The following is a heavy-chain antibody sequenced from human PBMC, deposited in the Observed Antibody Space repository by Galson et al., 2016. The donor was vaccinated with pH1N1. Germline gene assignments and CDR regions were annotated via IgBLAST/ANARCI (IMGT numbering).Heavy chain of an antibody. CDR1: GGTFSNSA. CDR2: IIPIFGTT. V-gene: IGHV1-69*13. J-gene: IGHJ6*02. CDR3: ASPAIVRGVVYYHYGMDV. Sequence: SVKVSCKASGGTFSNSAVSWVRQAPGQGLEWMGRIIPIFGTTNYAQKIQGRVTITADQITSTSYMELSSLRSEDTAIYYCASPAIVRGVVYYHYGMDVWGQGTTVTVSS. D-gene: IGHD3-10*01.